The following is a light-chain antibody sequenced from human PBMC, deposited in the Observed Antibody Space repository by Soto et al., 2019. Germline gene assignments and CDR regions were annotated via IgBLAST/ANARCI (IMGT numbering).Light chain of an antibody. V-gene: IGKV3-20*01. J-gene: IGKJ4*01. CDR3: QQYGKSPLT. Sequence: EIVLTQSPGTLSLSPGERATLSCRASQSVNSRYLAWYQQKPGQAPRLLIYGASSRATGIPDRYSGSGSGTDFTLTISTLEPEDFAVYYCQQYGKSPLTFGGGT. CDR2: GAS. CDR1: QSVNSRY.